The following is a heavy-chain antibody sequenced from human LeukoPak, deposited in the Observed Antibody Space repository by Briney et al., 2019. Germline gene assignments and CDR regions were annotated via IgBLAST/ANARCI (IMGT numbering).Heavy chain of an antibody. CDR3: ARFDSSSWYGDWFDP. V-gene: IGHV4-59*01. D-gene: IGHD6-13*01. CDR2: IYYSGST. CDR1: GGSISSYY. J-gene: IGHJ5*02. Sequence: PSETLSLTCTVSGGSISSYYWSWIRQPPGKGLEWIGYIYYSGSTNYNPSLKSRVTISVDTSKNQFSLKLSSVTAVDTAVYYCARFDSSSWYGDWFDPWGQGTLVTVSS.